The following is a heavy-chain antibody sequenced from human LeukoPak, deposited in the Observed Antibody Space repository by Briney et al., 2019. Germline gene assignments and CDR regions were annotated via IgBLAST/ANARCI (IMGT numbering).Heavy chain of an antibody. V-gene: IGHV3-72*01. CDR3: ASPVGATTVRAFDI. D-gene: IGHD1-26*01. CDR2: TRNEANIYTT. CDR1: GFTFSGSA. J-gene: IGHJ3*02. Sequence: GGSLRLSCAASGFTFSGSAIHWVRQAPGKGLEWVGRTRNEANIYTTKYAASVKGRFTISRDDSKNSLYLQMNSLKTEDTAVYYCASPVGATTVRAFDIWGQGTMVTVSS.